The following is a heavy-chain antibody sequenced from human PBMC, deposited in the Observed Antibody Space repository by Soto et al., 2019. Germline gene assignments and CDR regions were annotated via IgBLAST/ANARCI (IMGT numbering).Heavy chain of an antibody. V-gene: IGHV3-7*05. CDR2: IKEDGSEK. D-gene: IGHD5-12*01. CDR3: ACVGSGSLGGYVKSEF. CDR1: GFSFSGDW. Sequence: EVQLVESGGGLVQPGGSLRLSCAASGFSFSGDWMTWVRQTPGKGLEWVATIKEDGSEKYYVDSGKGRFSISRDNAMNAMYLQMDSLSVEDTAVYYCACVGSGSLGGYVKSEFWGQGALVPVSS. J-gene: IGHJ4*02.